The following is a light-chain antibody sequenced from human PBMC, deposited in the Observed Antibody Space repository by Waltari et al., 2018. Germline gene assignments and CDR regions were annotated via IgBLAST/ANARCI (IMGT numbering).Light chain of an antibody. CDR1: QSVSSSY. V-gene: IGKV3-20*01. CDR2: GAS. J-gene: IGKJ1*01. Sequence: EIVLTQSPGTLSLSPGDRATLSCRASQSVSSSYFAWYQQKPGQAPRLLIDGASSRATGIPDRFSGSGSGTDFTLTISRLEPEDFAVYYCQQYGTSPPETFGQGTKVEIK. CDR3: QQYGTSPPET.